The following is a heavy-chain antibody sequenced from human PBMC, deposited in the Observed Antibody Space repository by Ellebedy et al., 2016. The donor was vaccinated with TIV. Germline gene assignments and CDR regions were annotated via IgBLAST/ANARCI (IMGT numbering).Heavy chain of an antibody. J-gene: IGHJ4*02. D-gene: IGHD5-12*01. CDR2: IYSDGST. CDR1: GFTVSSNY. V-gene: IGHV3-66*01. CDR3: ARVVATITYGIYYFDY. Sequence: GESLKISCAASGFTVSSNYMSWVRQAPGKGLEWVSLIYSDGSTYYADSVKGRFIVSRDNSKNTLYLQMNTLRAEDTAVYYCARVVATITYGIYYFDYWGQGTLVTVSS.